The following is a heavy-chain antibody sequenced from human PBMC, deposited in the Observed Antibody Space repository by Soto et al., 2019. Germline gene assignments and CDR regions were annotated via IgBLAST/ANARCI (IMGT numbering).Heavy chain of an antibody. Sequence: PGGSLRLSCAASGFTFNSYSMNWVRQAPGKGLEWVSYINSISSNIFYADSVKGRFTTSRDNAKNSLYLQMNSLRDEDTAVYYCARDLYYYGSGSGSFDDWGPGIQVTLSS. J-gene: IGHJ4*02. V-gene: IGHV3-48*02. CDR1: GFTFNSYS. CDR3: ARDLYYYGSGSGSFDD. CDR2: INSISSNI. D-gene: IGHD3-10*01.